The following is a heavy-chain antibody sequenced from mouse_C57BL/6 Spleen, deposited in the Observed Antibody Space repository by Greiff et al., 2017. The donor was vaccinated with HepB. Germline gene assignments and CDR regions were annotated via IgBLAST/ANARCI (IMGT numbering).Heavy chain of an antibody. V-gene: IGHV1-55*01. Sequence: QVQLQQPGAELVKPGASVKMSCKASGYTFTSYWITWVKQRPGQGLEWIGDISPGSGSTNYNEKFKSKATLTVDTSSSTAYMQLSSLPSEDSAVYYCARYTMGAMDYWGQGTSVTVSS. CDR2: ISPGSGST. J-gene: IGHJ4*01. CDR1: GYTFTSYW. D-gene: IGHD1-1*02. CDR3: ARYTMGAMDY.